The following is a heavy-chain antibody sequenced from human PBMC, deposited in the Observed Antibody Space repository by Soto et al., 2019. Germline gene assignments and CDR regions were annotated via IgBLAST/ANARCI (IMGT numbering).Heavy chain of an antibody. Sequence: SETLSLTCTVSGGSISSGGFFWNWIRQHPGKGLEWIGYIYYTGGTDCNPSLKSRVTISVDRSKNHFFLNLTSVTAADTAVYYCATYRKFFQIWGQGTKVTVS. V-gene: IGHV4-31*09. CDR2: IYYTGGT. CDR1: GGSISSGGFF. J-gene: IGHJ3*02. CDR3: ATYRKFFQI.